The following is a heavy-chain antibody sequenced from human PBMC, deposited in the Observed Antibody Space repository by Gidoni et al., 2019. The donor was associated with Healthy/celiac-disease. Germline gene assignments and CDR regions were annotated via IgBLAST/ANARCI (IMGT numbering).Heavy chain of an antibody. CDR2: IWYDGSNK. J-gene: IGHJ4*02. CDR3: ARDSRHGYSYGYGGGY. Sequence: AASGFTFSSYGMHWVRQAPGKGLEWVAVIWYDGSNKYYADSVKGRFTISRDNSKNTLYLQMNRLRAEDTAVYYCARDSRHGYSYGYGGGYWGQGTLVTVSS. CDR1: GFTFSSYG. V-gene: IGHV3-33*01. D-gene: IGHD5-18*01.